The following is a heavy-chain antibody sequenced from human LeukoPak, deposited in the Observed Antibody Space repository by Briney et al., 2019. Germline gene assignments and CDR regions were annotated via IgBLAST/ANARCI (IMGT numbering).Heavy chain of an antibody. Sequence: PSETLSLTCTVSGGSISSGSYYWSWIRQPAGKGLEWIGRIYTSGSTNYNPSLKSRVTISVDTSKNQFSLKLSSVTAADTAVYYCAAMGERGYWGQGTLVTVSS. CDR3: AAMGERGY. CDR1: GGSISSGSYY. CDR2: IYTSGST. V-gene: IGHV4-61*02. J-gene: IGHJ4*02. D-gene: IGHD3-16*01.